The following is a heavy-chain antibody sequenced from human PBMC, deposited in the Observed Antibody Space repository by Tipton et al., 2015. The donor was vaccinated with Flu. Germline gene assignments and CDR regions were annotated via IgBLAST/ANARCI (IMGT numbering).Heavy chain of an antibody. D-gene: IGHD2-2*01. Sequence: QVQLVQSGAEVKKPGSSVKVSCKASGDTFSNYAISWLRQAPGQGLEWMGGIIPIFKTPIYAQKFQGRVTITADDSMNTVYMELSSLRSEDTALYYCATYCSSASCERVTTGQAFDYWGQGAMVTVSS. J-gene: IGHJ4*02. CDR3: ATYCSSASCERVTTGQAFDY. CDR1: GDTFSNYA. CDR2: IIPIFKTP. V-gene: IGHV1-69*01.